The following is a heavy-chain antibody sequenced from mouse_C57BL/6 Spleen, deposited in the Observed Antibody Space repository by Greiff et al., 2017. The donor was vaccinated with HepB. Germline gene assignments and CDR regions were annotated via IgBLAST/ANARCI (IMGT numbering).Heavy chain of an antibody. Sequence: VQLQQPGAELVMPGASVKLSCKASGYTFTSYWMHWVKQRPGQGLEWIGEIDPSDSYTNYNQKFKGKSTLTVDKSSSTAYMQLSSLTSEDSAVYYCARWNYDWYFDVWGTGTTVTVSS. CDR2: IDPSDSYT. V-gene: IGHV1-69*01. CDR3: ARWNYDWYFDV. CDR1: GYTFTSYW. J-gene: IGHJ1*03. D-gene: IGHD1-1*02.